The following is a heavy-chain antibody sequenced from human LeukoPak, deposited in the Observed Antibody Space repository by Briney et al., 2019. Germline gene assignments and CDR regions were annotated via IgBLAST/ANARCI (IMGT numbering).Heavy chain of an antibody. CDR2: INHSGST. D-gene: IGHD2-8*01. Sequence: SETLSLTCAVYGGSFSGYYWSWIRQPPGKGLEWIGEINHSGSTNYNPSLKSRVTISVDTSKNQFSLKLSSVTAAHTAVYYCARLYVGAFDIWGQGTMVTVSS. CDR1: GGSFSGYY. V-gene: IGHV4-34*01. J-gene: IGHJ3*02. CDR3: ARLYVGAFDI.